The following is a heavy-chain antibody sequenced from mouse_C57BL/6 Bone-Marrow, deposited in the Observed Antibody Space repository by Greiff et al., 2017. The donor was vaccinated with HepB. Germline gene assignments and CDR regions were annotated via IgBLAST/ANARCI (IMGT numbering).Heavy chain of an antibody. Sequence: VKLKQPGAELVKPGASVKLSCKASGYTFTSYWMHWVKQRPGQGLEWIGMIHPNSGSTNYNEKFKSKATLTVDKSSSTAYMQLRSLTSEDSAVYYCAREGAASGYYYGSSYWYFDVWGTGTTVTVSS. CDR3: AREGAASGYYYGSSYWYFDV. J-gene: IGHJ1*03. D-gene: IGHD1-1*01. V-gene: IGHV1-64*01. CDR1: GYTFTSYW. CDR2: IHPNSGST.